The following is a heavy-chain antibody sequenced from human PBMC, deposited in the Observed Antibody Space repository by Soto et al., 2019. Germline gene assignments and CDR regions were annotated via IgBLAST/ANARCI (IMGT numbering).Heavy chain of an antibody. CDR3: ARVGIAVAGSQFDY. Sequence: GGSLRLSCAASGFAFSDYYMSWIRQAPGKGLEWVSYISSSSSYTNYADSVKGRFTISRDNAKNSLYLQMNSLRAEDTAVYYCARVGIAVAGSQFDYWGQGTLVTVSS. D-gene: IGHD6-19*01. V-gene: IGHV3-11*05. J-gene: IGHJ4*02. CDR2: ISSSSSYT. CDR1: GFAFSDYY.